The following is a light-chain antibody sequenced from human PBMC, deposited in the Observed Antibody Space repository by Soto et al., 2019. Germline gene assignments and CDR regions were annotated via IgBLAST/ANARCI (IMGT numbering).Light chain of an antibody. CDR3: AAWDDSLSAS. V-gene: IGLV1-47*01. Sequence: QSVLTQPPSASGTPGQRVTMSCSGSSSNIGSNYVYWYQQLPGTAPKLLIYRNDQRPAGVPDRFSGSKSGTSASLAISGLRSEDEAVYYCAAWDDSLSASFGGGTKVTVL. CDR2: RND. CDR1: SSNIGSNY. J-gene: IGLJ2*01.